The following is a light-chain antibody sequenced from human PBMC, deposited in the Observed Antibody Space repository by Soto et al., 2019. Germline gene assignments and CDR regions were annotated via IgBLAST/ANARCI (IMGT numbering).Light chain of an antibody. CDR2: KAS. CDR1: QSVSSC. J-gene: IGKJ1*01. Sequence: EMKQSPSTLSGSIGERATISCRASQSVSSCLAWYQQKPGQAPKLLIYKASTITTGVPYRFSGSGSGTDFTLTISRLQPDDFATYYCQHYNSYSEAFGQGTNVDIK. V-gene: IGKV1-5*03. CDR3: QHYNSYSEA.